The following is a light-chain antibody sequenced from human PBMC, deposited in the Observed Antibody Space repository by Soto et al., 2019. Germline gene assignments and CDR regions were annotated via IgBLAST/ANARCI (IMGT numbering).Light chain of an antibody. CDR2: EVT. V-gene: IGLV2-14*01. CDR3: CSYTSSRTYV. J-gene: IGLJ1*01. CDR1: SSDVGGYNY. Sequence: QSVLTQPASVSGSPGQSITISCTGTSSDVGGYNYVSWYQHHPGKAPKVMIYEVTNRPSGVSDRFSGSKSGNTASLTISGLQAEDEADYYCCSYTSSRTYVFGTGTKVTVL.